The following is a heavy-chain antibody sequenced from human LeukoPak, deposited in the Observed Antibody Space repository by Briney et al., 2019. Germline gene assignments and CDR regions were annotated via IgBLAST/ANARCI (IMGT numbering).Heavy chain of an antibody. CDR1: GFTFSDYY. CDR2: ISSSGSTI. V-gene: IGHV3-11*01. CDR3: ARRVQIIDAFDI. Sequence: GGSLRLSCAASGFTFSDYYMSWIRQAPGKGLEWVSYISSSGSTIYYTGSVNGRFTISRDNAKNSLYLQMNSLRAEDTAVYHCARRVQIIDAFDIWGQGTMVTVSS. J-gene: IGHJ3*02. D-gene: IGHD1-1*01.